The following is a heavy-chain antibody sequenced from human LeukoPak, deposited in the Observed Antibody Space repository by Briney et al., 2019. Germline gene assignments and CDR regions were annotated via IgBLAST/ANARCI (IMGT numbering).Heavy chain of an antibody. CDR2: IYPSDSDT. V-gene: IGHV5-51*01. J-gene: IGHJ3*02. CDR1: AYTFTTYW. D-gene: IGHD1-26*01. CDR3: AIGGSSPGGRAFDI. Sequence: GESLKISCRGSAYTFTTYWIGWVRQMPGKGLEWMGIIYPSDSDTTYSPSFQGQVTISADKSISTAYLQWSSLKASDTAMYYCAIGGSSPGGRAFDIWGQGTMVAVSS.